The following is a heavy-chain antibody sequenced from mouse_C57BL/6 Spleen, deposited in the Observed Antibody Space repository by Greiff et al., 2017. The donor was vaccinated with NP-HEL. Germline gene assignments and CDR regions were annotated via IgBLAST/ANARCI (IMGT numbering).Heavy chain of an antibody. CDR2: IRNKANNHAT. CDR1: GFTFSDAW. D-gene: IGHD1-3*01. J-gene: IGHJ1*03. Sequence: EVQLVESGGGLVQPGGSMKLSCAASGFTFSDAWMDWVRQSPEKGLEWVAEIRNKANNHATYYAESVKGRFTISRDDSKSSVYLQMNSLRAEDAGIYYCTRTNHWYFDVWGTGTTVTVSS. CDR3: TRTNHWYFDV. V-gene: IGHV6-6*01.